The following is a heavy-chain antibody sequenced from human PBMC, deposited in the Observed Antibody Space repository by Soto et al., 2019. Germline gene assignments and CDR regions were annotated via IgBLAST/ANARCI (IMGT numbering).Heavy chain of an antibody. J-gene: IGHJ3*02. CDR3: ARAQWLVDAFDI. V-gene: IGHV2-5*02. D-gene: IGHD6-19*01. CDR1: GFSLSTSGVG. CDR2: IYWDDDK. Sequence: QITLKESGPTLVKPTQTLTLTCTFSGFSLSTSGVGVGWIRQPPGKALEWLALIYWDDDKRYSPSLKSRLTTTKDTSKNQVVLTMTNMDRVDTATYYCARAQWLVDAFDIWGQGTMVTVSS.